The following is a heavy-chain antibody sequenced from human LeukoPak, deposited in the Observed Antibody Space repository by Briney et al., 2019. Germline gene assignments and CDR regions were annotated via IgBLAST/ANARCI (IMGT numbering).Heavy chain of an antibody. CDR3: AKDGHCSGGSCYGNYFDY. Sequence: PGGSLILSCAASGFTFSNYAMSCVRQSPGKGLEWVSAISGSGGTTYYADSVKGRFTISRDNSKNTLYLQMNGLRAEDTAVYYCAKDGHCSGGSCYGNYFDYWGQGTLVTVSS. J-gene: IGHJ4*02. D-gene: IGHD2-15*01. V-gene: IGHV3-23*01. CDR2: ISGSGGTT. CDR1: GFTFSNYA.